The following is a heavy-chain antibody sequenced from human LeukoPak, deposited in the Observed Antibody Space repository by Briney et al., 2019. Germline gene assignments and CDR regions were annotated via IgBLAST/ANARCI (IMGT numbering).Heavy chain of an antibody. V-gene: IGHV3-30*04. J-gene: IGHJ4*02. D-gene: IGHD3-22*01. CDR1: GFTFSSYA. CDR2: ISYDGSNK. Sequence: GRSLRLSCAASGFTFSSYAMHWVRQAPGKELEWVAVISYDGSNKYYADSVKGRFTISRDNAKNSLYLQMNSLRAEDTAVYYCARAYYDSSGYPSPDYWGQGTLVTVSS. CDR3: ARAYYDSSGYPSPDY.